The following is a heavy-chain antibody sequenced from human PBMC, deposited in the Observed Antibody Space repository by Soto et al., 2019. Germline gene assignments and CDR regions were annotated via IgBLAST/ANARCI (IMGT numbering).Heavy chain of an antibody. CDR2: IYYSGST. CDR3: ARHVPYCSDTSHCAYGMDV. CDR1: GGSISSYY. V-gene: IGHV4-59*08. Sequence: PSETLSLTCTVSGGSISSYYWSWIRQPPGKGLEWNGYIYYSGSTNYNPSLKSRVTISVDTSKNQFSLKLSSVTAADTAVFYCARHVPYCSDTSHCAYGMDVWGQGTTVTVSS. J-gene: IGHJ6*02. D-gene: IGHD2-2*01.